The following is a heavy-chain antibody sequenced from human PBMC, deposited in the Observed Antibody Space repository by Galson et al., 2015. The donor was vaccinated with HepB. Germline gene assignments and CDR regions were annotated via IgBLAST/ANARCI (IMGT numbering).Heavy chain of an antibody. Sequence: CAISGDSVSSNSAAWNWIRQSPSRGLEWLGRTYYRSKWYNDYAVSVKSRITINPDTSKNQFSLQLNSVTPEDTAVYYCARDGGKVVAATGYYYYMDVWGKGTTVTVSS. CDR3: ARDGGKVVAATGYYYYMDV. CDR2: TYYRSKWYN. V-gene: IGHV6-1*01. CDR1: GDSVSSNSAA. D-gene: IGHD2-15*01. J-gene: IGHJ6*03.